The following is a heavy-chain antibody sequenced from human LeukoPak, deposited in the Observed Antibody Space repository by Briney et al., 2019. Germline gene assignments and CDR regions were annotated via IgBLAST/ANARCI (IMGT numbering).Heavy chain of an antibody. Sequence: ASVKVSCKASGYTFTSYGISWVRQAPGQGLEWMGWISAYNGNTNYAQKLQGRVTMTTDTSTSTAYMELRSLRSDDTAVYYCARLDSSGGYYYYYMDVWGKGTTVTVSS. J-gene: IGHJ6*03. CDR3: ARLDSSGGYYYYYMDV. D-gene: IGHD3-22*01. CDR1: GYTFTSYG. CDR2: ISAYNGNT. V-gene: IGHV1-18*01.